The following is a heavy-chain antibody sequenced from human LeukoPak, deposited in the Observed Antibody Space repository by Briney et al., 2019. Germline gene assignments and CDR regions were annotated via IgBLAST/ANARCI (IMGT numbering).Heavy chain of an antibody. D-gene: IGHD3-10*01. CDR3: ARGARLTMVRGVIRYYYMDV. Sequence: GGSLRLSCAASGFTFSSYSMNWVRQAPGKGLEWVSSISSSSSYIYYADSVKGRFTISRDNSKNTLSLQMNILRAEDTAVYYCARGARLTMVRGVIRYYYMDVWGKGTTVTISS. J-gene: IGHJ6*03. V-gene: IGHV3-21*04. CDR2: ISSSSSYI. CDR1: GFTFSSYS.